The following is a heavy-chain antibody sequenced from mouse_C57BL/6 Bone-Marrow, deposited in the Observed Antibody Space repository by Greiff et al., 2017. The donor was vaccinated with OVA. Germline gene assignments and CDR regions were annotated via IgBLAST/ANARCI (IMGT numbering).Heavy chain of an antibody. J-gene: IGHJ4*01. V-gene: IGHV2-2*01. Sequence: VKLMESGPGLVQPSQCLSITCTVSGFSLTSYGVHWVRQSPGKGLAWLGVIWSGGSTDYNAAFISSLSISKDNSKSQVFFKRNSLQADDTAIYYCARNGAMDYWGQGTAGTVSA. CDR1: GFSLTSYG. CDR2: IWSGGST. CDR3: ARNGAMDY.